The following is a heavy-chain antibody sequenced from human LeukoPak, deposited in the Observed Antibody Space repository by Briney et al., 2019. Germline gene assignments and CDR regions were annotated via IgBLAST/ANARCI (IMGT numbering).Heavy chain of an antibody. V-gene: IGHV3-23*01. CDR2: ISGSGVST. CDR1: GFTFSSYA. Sequence: GGSLRLSCSASGFTFSSYAMNWVRQAPGKGLEWVSAISGSGVSTYHADSVKGRFTVSRDNSKNTLYLQMNSLRAGDTAVYYCAKDALVVSTRYDAFDIWGQGTMVTVSS. J-gene: IGHJ3*02. CDR3: AKDALVVSTRYDAFDI. D-gene: IGHD5/OR15-5a*01.